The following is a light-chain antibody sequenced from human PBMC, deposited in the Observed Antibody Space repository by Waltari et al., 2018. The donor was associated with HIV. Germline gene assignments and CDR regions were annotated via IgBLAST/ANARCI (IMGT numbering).Light chain of an antibody. CDR3: QQYHSFPRT. CDR1: QDINAF. CDR2: LAS. V-gene: IGKV1-16*02. Sequence: DIQMTQSPSSLSASVADRVTITCRASQDINAFLAWFQQRPGEAPKSLIYLASRLQSGVPSNFSGSGSGTDFTLTINGLQPEDFATYYCQQYHSFPRTFGQGTKLEVK. J-gene: IGKJ2*01.